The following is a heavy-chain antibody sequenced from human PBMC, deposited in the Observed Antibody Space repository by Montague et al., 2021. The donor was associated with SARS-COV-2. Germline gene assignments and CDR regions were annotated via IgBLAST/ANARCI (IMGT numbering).Heavy chain of an antibody. J-gene: IGHJ4*02. CDR1: GGSISSYY. D-gene: IGHD2/OR15-2a*01. CDR2: IYYSGST. CDR3: ARDLPPSRPRNPV. V-gene: IGHV4-59*01. Sequence: SETLSLTCTVSGGSISSYYWSWIRQPPGKGLEWIRYIYYSGSTNYNPSLKSRVTISVDTSKNQFSLRLSSVTAADTAVYYCARDLPPSRPRNPVWGQGTLVTVSS.